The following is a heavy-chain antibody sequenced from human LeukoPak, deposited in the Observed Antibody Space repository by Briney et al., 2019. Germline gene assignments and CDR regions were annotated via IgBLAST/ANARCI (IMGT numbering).Heavy chain of an antibody. D-gene: IGHD6-13*01. CDR2: IYTSGST. V-gene: IGHV4-61*02. J-gene: IGHJ4*02. CDR1: DGSISSGSYY. CDR3: ARGDSSWDHFDY. Sequence: SETLSLTCTVSDGSISSGSYYWSWTRQPAGKGLEWIGRIYTSGSTNYNPSLKSRVTISVDTSKNQFSLKLSSVTAADTAVYYCARGDSSWDHFDYWGQGTLVTVSS.